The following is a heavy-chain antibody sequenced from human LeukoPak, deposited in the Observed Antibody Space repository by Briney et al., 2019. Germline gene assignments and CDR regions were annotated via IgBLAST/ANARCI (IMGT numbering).Heavy chain of an antibody. CDR3: ASAQRARIVVVPASIRPYYYYMDV. D-gene: IGHD2-2*02. Sequence: ASVKVSCKASGYTFTSYDINWVRQATGQGLEWMGWMNPNSGNTGYAQKFQGRITINRNTSISTAYMELSSLRSEDTAVYYCASAQRARIVVVPASIRPYYYYMDVWGKRTTVTVSS. J-gene: IGHJ6*03. V-gene: IGHV1-8*03. CDR1: GYTFTSYD. CDR2: MNPNSGNT.